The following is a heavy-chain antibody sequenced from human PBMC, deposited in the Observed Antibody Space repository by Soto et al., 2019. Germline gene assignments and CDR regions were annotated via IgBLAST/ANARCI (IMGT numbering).Heavy chain of an antibody. CDR2: ISSSSSYI. CDR1: GFTFSSYS. V-gene: IGHV3-21*01. J-gene: IGHJ4*02. Sequence: GGSLRLSCAASGFTFSSYSMNWVRQAPGKGLEWVSSISSSSSYIYYADSVKGRFTISRDNAKNSLYLQMNSLRAEDTAVYYCARDQSDILTGYYNGEFGYWGQGTLVTVSS. D-gene: IGHD3-9*01. CDR3: ARDQSDILTGYYNGEFGY.